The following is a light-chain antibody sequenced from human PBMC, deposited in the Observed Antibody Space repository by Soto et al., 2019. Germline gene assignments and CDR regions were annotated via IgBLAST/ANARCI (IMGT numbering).Light chain of an antibody. Sequence: GYRVPITCRASRDLSGWLAWYQQKPGKAPKLLISAASSLQSGVPSRFSGSGSGTDFTLTITSLQPEDFATYYCQQSHSIPWTFGQGTKVDI. V-gene: IGKV1-12*01. CDR3: QQSHSIPWT. CDR1: RDLSGW. J-gene: IGKJ1*01. CDR2: AAS.